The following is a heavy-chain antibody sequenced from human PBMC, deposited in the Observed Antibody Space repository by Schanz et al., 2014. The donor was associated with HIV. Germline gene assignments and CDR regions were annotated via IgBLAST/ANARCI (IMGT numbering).Heavy chain of an antibody. D-gene: IGHD2-2*01. CDR3: AKDMGGVVPAAPFYYYGMDV. CDR2: INQDKSDK. J-gene: IGHJ6*02. V-gene: IGHV3-7*03. Sequence: EVQLVESGGGLVQPGKSLRLSCAASGFAFSSSWMHWVRQTPGKGLEWVAHINQDKSDKRYLYSVRGRFTVSRDNTKNSLFLQMSSLRAEDTALYYCAKDMGGVVPAAPFYYYGMDVWGQGTTVTVSS. CDR1: GFAFSSSW.